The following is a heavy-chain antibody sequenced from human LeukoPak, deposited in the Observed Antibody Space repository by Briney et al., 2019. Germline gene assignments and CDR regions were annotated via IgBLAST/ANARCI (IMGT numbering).Heavy chain of an antibody. J-gene: IGHJ5*02. CDR3: ARKNDWLSRNWFDP. CDR1: GYTFTSYG. D-gene: IGHD3-9*01. V-gene: IGHV1-18*01. CDR2: ISVYNGNT. Sequence: ASVKVSCKASGYTFTSYGISWVRQAPGQGLEWMGWISVYNGNTNYAQKLQGRVTMTTDTSTSTAYMELRSLRSDDTAVYYCARKNDWLSRNWFDPWGQGTLVTVSS.